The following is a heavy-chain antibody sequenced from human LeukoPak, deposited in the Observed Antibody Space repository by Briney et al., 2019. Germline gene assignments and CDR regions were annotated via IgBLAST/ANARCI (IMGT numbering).Heavy chain of an antibody. D-gene: IGHD7-27*01. CDR2: INPNGGGT. V-gene: IGHV1-2*02. Sequence: ASVKVSCKASGYTFTGYYIHWVRQATGQGLEWMAWINPNGGGTNYAQKFQGRVAVTRDSSISTAYMELSGLTSDDTAVFYCARGTGALNYFDYWGQGTLVTVSS. CDR1: GYTFTGYY. CDR3: ARGTGALNYFDY. J-gene: IGHJ4*02.